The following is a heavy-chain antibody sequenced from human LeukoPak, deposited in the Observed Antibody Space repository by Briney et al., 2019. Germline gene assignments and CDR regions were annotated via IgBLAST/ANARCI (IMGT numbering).Heavy chain of an antibody. D-gene: IGHD3-22*01. V-gene: IGHV3-33*06. J-gene: IGHJ4*02. CDR2: IWYDGSNK. CDR1: GFTFSSYG. CDR3: AKELQYYYDSSGYYDY. Sequence: GGSLRLSCAAPGFTFSSYGMHWVRQAPGKGLEGVAVIWYDGSNKYYADSVKGRFTISRDNSKNTLYLQMNSLRAEDTAVYYCAKELQYYYDSSGYYDYWGQGTLVTVSS.